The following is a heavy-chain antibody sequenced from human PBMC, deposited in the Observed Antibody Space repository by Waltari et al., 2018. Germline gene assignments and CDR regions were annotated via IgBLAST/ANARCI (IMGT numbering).Heavy chain of an antibody. CDR3: ARASAIRDYYGTLTAYEPFDY. Sequence: EVPLVQTGAEVKKPGESLKISCKDSEYSFNKDWIGWVRQVPGKGLECMGIITPGEPTTRYSPSSQGHVTRAAEKSISTAFLQWSSLKAADTATYYCARASAIRDYYGTLTAYEPFDYWGQGTLVTVSS. CDR2: ITPGEPTT. CDR1: EYSFNKDW. J-gene: IGHJ4*02. V-gene: IGHV5-51*01. D-gene: IGHD4-17*01.